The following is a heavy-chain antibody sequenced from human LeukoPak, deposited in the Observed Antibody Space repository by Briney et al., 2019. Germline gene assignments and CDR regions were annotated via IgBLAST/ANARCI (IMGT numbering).Heavy chain of an antibody. CDR2: INAGNGNT. CDR1: GYTFTSYA. Sequence: GASVKVSCKASGYTFTSYAMHWVRQAPGQRLEWMGWINAGNGNTKYSQKFQGRVTITRDTSASTAYMELSSLRSEDTAVYYCARGGALQLEVCFDCWGQGTLVTVSS. V-gene: IGHV1-3*01. J-gene: IGHJ4*02. CDR3: ARGGALQLEVCFDC. D-gene: IGHD1-1*01.